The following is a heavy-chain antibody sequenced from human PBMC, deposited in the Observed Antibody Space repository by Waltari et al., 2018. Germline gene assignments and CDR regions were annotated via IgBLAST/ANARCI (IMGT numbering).Heavy chain of an antibody. D-gene: IGHD1-26*01. V-gene: IGHV3-33*01. CDR2: IWYDGSNK. CDR1: GFTFSSYG. J-gene: IGHJ6*02. CDR3: ARGDQGWELYYYYGMDV. Sequence: QVQLVESGGGVVQPGRSLRLSCAASGFTFSSYGMHWVRQAPGKGLEWVAVIWYDGSNKYYADSVKGRFTISRDNSKNTLYLQMNSLRAEDTAVYYCARGDQGWELYYYYGMDVWGQGTTVIVSS.